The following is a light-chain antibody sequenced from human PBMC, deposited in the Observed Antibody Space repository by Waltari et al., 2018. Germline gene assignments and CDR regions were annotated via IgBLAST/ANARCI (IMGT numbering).Light chain of an antibody. Sequence: IMLTHSPGTLSLSPGERATLTCRASQCISRYLAWYQQKPGQAPRLLIYGASTRATGIPDRFSGSGSGTDFSLNISGLGPEDSAVYYCSHHFRFPATFGQGTKVDIK. V-gene: IGKV3-20*01. CDR3: SHHFRFPAT. J-gene: IGKJ1*01. CDR2: GAS. CDR1: QCISRY.